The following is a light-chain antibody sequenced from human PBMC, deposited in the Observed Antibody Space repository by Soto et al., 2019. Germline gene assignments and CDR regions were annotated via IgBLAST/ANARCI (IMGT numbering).Light chain of an antibody. CDR1: QSISSW. J-gene: IGKJ4*01. CDR2: DAS. V-gene: IGKV1-5*01. Sequence: DIQMTQSPSTLSASVGDRVTITCRASQSISSWLAWYQQKPGKAPKLLIYDASSLESGVPSRFSGSGSGTEFSLTISSLQPDDFETYYCQQYNSYDLTLGGGTKVDI. CDR3: QQYNSYDLT.